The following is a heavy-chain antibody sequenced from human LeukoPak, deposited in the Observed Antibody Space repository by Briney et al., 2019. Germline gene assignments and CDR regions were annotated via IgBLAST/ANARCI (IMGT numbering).Heavy chain of an antibody. CDR3: ATDIEVVIGVHPFVAY. D-gene: IGHD2-15*01. Sequence: GGSLRLSCAASGFTFSNYGMHWVRQAPGKGLEWVAFIRFDGGNKYYAESVKGRFTISRDNSKNTLFLEMSSLRSEDTAVYHCATDIEVVIGVHPFVAYWGQGTLVTVSS. CDR2: IRFDGGNK. V-gene: IGHV3-30*02. CDR1: GFTFSNYG. J-gene: IGHJ4*02.